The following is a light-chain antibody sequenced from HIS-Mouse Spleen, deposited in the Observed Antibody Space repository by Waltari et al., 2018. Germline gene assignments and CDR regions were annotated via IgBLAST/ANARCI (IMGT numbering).Light chain of an antibody. Sequence: SYDLTQPPSVSVSPGQTATITCSGDALPKKSAYWYQQKSGQAPVLVIYEDSKRPSGIPERFSGSSSGTMATLTISGAQVEDEADYYCYSTDSSGNHRVFGGGTKLTVL. V-gene: IGLV3-10*01. CDR2: EDS. CDR1: ALPKKS. J-gene: IGLJ2*01. CDR3: YSTDSSGNHRV.